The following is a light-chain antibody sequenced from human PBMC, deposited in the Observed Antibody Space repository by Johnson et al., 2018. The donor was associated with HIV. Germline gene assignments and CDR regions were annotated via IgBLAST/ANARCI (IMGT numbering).Light chain of an antibody. Sequence: QSVLTQPPSVSAAPGQKVTISCSGSSSNIGNNYVSWYQQLPGTAPTLLIYDNNKRPSGIPDRFSGSKSGTSATLGITGLQTGDEADYYCGTWDFSLSARGFGTWTKVTVL. CDR1: SSNIGNNY. V-gene: IGLV1-51*01. CDR2: DNN. J-gene: IGLJ1*01. CDR3: GTWDFSLSARG.